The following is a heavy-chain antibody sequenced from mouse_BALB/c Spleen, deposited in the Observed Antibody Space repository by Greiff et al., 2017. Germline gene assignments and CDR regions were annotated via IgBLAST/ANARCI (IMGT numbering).Heavy chain of an antibody. Sequence: VQRVESGPGLVQPSQSLSITCTVSGFSLTSYGVHWVRQSPGKGLEWLGVIWSGGSTDYNAAFISRLSISKDNSKSQVFFKMNSLQANDTAIYYCAKRGDGSSSPMDYWGQGTSVTVSS. CDR1: GFSLTSYG. J-gene: IGHJ4*01. V-gene: IGHV2-2*02. D-gene: IGHD1-1*01. CDR2: IWSGGST. CDR3: AKRGDGSSSPMDY.